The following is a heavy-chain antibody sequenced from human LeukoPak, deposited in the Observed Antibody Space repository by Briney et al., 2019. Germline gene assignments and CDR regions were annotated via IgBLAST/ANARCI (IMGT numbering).Heavy chain of an antibody. Sequence: GGSLRLSCAASGFTLSSYWMSWVRQAPGKGLEWVANIKEEGSGKYYVDSVKGRFTISIDNAKNSLYLQMNSLRAEDTAVYYCARIYYDSSGYCLFDYWGQGTLVTVSS. D-gene: IGHD3-22*01. CDR2: IKEEGSGK. CDR1: GFTLSSYW. J-gene: IGHJ4*02. CDR3: ARIYYDSSGYCLFDY. V-gene: IGHV3-7*02.